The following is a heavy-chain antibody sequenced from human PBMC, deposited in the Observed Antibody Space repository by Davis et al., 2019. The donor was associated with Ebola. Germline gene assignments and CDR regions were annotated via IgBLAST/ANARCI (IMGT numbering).Heavy chain of an antibody. CDR3: GSGWYIDY. V-gene: IGHV3-23*01. CDR1: GFTFSNYA. D-gene: IGHD6-19*01. J-gene: IGHJ4*02. Sequence: GESLKISCSASGFTFSNYAMSWVRQAPGKGLEWVSAISGSGGDTYYADSAKGRFTISRDSSKNTLYLQMNSLRAEDTAVYYCGSGWYIDYWGQGTLVTVSS. CDR2: ISGSGGDT.